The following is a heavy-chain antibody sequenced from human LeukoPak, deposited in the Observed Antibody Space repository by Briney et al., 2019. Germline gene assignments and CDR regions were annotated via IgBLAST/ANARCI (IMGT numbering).Heavy chain of an antibody. CDR3: ATYMDTSMVFDY. CDR1: GYTFTNYG. D-gene: IGHD5-18*01. V-gene: IGHV1-18*01. CDR2: ISPYNGNT. Sequence: ASVKVSCKASGYTFTNYGISWVRQAPGQGLEWMGWISPYNGNTNYAQNLQGRATMTTDTSTSTAYMELRSLRSDDTAMYYCATYMDTSMVFDYWGQGTLVTVSS. J-gene: IGHJ4*02.